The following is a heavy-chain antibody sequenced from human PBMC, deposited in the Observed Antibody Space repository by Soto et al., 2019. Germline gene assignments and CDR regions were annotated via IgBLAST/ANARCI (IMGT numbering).Heavy chain of an antibody. Sequence: GGSLRLSCAASGFTFSSYAMHWVRQAPGKGLEWVAVISYDGSNKYYADSVKGRFTISRDNSKNTLYLQMNSLRAEDTAVYYCARDMHITMVRGVTYYYYGMDVWGQGTTVTVSS. D-gene: IGHD3-10*01. J-gene: IGHJ6*02. CDR1: GFTFSSYA. CDR2: ISYDGSNK. CDR3: ARDMHITMVRGVTYYYYGMDV. V-gene: IGHV3-30-3*01.